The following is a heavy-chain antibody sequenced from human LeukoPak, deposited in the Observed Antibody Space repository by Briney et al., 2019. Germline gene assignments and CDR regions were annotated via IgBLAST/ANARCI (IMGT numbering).Heavy chain of an antibody. CDR3: ASLVGVY. CDR1: GGSIRGYY. CDR2: IYYSGST. V-gene: IGHV4-59*01. D-gene: IGHD2-8*02. Sequence: SETPCLICALSGGSIRGYYWSCISESPGERHGSSVYIYYSGSTNYNPSPKSRVTISVDTSKNQFSLKLSSVTAADTAVYYCASLVGVYWGQGTLVTVSS. J-gene: IGHJ4*02.